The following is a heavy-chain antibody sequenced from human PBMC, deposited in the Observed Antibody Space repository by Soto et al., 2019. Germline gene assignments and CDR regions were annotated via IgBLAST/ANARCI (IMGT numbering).Heavy chain of an antibody. CDR1: GGSISSGGYY. J-gene: IGHJ5*02. Sequence: QVQLQESGPGLVKPSQTLSLTCTVSGGSISSGGYYWSWIRQHPGKGLEWIGYIYYSGSTYYNPSLKSRVTISVDTSKNQFSLKLSSVTAADTVVYYCARGAVAALMSWFDPWGQGTLVTVSS. V-gene: IGHV4-31*03. CDR3: ARGAVAALMSWFDP. D-gene: IGHD6-19*01. CDR2: IYYSGST.